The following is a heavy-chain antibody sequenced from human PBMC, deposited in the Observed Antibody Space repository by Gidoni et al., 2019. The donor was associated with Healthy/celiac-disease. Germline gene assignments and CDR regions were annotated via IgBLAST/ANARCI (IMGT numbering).Heavy chain of an antibody. Sequence: QLQLQESGPGLVKPSETLSLTCTVSGGSISSSSYYWGWIRQPPGKGLEWIGSIYYSGSTYYNPSLKSRVTISVDTSKNQFSLKLSSVTAADTAVYYCASSITKGVGDAFDIWGQGTMVTVSS. V-gene: IGHV4-39*07. CDR3: ASSITKGVGDAFDI. J-gene: IGHJ3*02. CDR2: IYYSGST. D-gene: IGHD3-3*01. CDR1: GGSISSSSYY.